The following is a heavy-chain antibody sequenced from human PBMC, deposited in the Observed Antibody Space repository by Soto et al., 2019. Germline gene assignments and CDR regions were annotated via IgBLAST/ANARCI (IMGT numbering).Heavy chain of an antibody. V-gene: IGHV1-69*12. CDR1: GGTFSSYA. D-gene: IGHD3-10*01. CDR2: IIPIFGTA. J-gene: IGHJ4*02. Sequence: QVQLVQSGAEVKKPGSSVKVSCKASGGTFSSYAISWVRQAPGQGLEWMGGIIPIFGTADYAQKFQGRVTITADESTSTPYMAPRSLRSEDTAVYYCARNYYGSGSYYLDYWGQGTLVTVSS. CDR3: ARNYYGSGSYYLDY.